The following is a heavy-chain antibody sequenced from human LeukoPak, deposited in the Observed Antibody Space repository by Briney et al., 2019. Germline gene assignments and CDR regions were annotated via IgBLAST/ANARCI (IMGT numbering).Heavy chain of an antibody. CDR3: AKIPVAGTRAFDY. V-gene: IGHV3-23*01. Sequence: GGSLRLSCAASGFTFSSYAMSWVRPPPGKGLEWVSAISGSGGSTYYADSVKGRFTISRGNSKNTLYLQMNSLRTEDTAVYYCAKIPVAGTRAFDYGGQGTLVTVSS. D-gene: IGHD6-19*01. CDR1: GFTFSSYA. J-gene: IGHJ4*01. CDR2: ISGSGGST.